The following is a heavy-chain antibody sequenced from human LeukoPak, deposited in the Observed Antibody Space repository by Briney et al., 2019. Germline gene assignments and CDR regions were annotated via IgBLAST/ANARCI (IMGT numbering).Heavy chain of an antibody. V-gene: IGHV1-69*13. D-gene: IGHD2-2*01. J-gene: IGHJ4*02. CDR3: ARGGYCSSTSCYLLY. CDR2: IIPIFGTA. CDR1: GYTFTSYY. Sequence: ASVKVSCKASGYTFTSYYMHWVRQAPGQGLEWMGGIIPIFGTANYAQKFQGRVTITADESTSTAYMELSSLRSEDTAVYYCARGGYCSSTSCYLLYWGQGTLVTVSS.